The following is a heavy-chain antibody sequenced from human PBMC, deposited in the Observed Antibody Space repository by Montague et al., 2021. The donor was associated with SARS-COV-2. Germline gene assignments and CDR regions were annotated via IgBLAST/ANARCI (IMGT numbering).Heavy chain of an antibody. CDR2: ISCSGSNK. Sequence: SLRLSCAASGFTFSSYAMHWVRQAPGKGLEWVSVISCSGSNKYYADSVKGRFTISRDNSKNTLYLQMNSLRAEDTAVYYCAREPLLLGSGESPDYWGQGTLATASA. D-gene: IGHD3-10*01. CDR1: GFTFSSYA. J-gene: IGHJ4*02. CDR3: AREPLLLGSGESPDY. V-gene: IGHV3-30*04.